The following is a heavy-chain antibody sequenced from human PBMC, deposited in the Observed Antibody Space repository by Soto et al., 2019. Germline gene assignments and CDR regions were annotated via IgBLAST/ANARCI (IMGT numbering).Heavy chain of an antibody. CDR2: IWYDGSNK. D-gene: IGHD5-12*01. Sequence: GGSLRLSCAASGFTFSSYGMHWVRQAPGKGLEWVAVIWYDGSNKYYADSVKGRFTISRDNSKNTLYLQMNSLRAEDTAVYYCAKEAVATINRSYFDYWGQGTLVTVSS. CDR1: GFTFSSYG. V-gene: IGHV3-33*06. CDR3: AKEAVATINRSYFDY. J-gene: IGHJ4*02.